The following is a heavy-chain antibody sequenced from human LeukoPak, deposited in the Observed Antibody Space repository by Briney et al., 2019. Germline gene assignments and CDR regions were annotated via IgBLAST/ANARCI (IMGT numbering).Heavy chain of an antibody. CDR1: GGSISSSNW. CDR3: ARDWGVEGRPGYMDV. CDR2: IYHSGST. J-gene: IGHJ6*03. D-gene: IGHD6-6*01. V-gene: IGHV4-4*02. Sequence: PSGTLSLTCAVSGGSISSSNWWSWVRQPPGKGLEWIGEIYHSGSTNYNPSLKSRVTILVDTSKNQFSLKLSSVTAADTAVYFCARDWGVEGRPGYMDVWGKGTTVTVSS.